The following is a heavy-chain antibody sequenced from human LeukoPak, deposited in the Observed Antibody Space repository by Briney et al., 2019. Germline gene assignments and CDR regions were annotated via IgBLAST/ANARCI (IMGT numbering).Heavy chain of an antibody. V-gene: IGHV4-38-2*01. J-gene: IGHJ4*02. CDR1: GYGISSDYY. CDR3: ARIITMIRGERSGYFAS. D-gene: IGHD3-10*01. CDR2: IYHSGST. Sequence: SETLSLTCAVSGYGISSDYYWGWIRQPPGKGLEWMASIYHSGSTYYNPSLKNRVTISVDTSKSPLSLELISVTAADTAVYYCARIITMIRGERSGYFASWGQGTLVTVSS.